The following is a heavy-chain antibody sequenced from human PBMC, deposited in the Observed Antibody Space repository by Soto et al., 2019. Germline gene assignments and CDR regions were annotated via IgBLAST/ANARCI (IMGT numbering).Heavy chain of an antibody. J-gene: IGHJ6*02. CDR1: GFTFSNYA. Sequence: EVHLLESGGGLVQPGGSLRLSCAASGFTFSNYAMTWVRQAPGKGLEWVSVISGTGGGTNNADSAKGRFTTSRDKSKNTLYLQMTSLRAEDTAVYYCAKRAFYGSGIPNYYGMDVCGQVTAVTVTS. CDR3: AKRAFYGSGIPNYYGMDV. V-gene: IGHV3-23*01. CDR2: ISGTGGGT. D-gene: IGHD3-10*01.